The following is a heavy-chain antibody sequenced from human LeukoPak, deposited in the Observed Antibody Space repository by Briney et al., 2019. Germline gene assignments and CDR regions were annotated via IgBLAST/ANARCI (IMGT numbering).Heavy chain of an antibody. V-gene: IGHV3-43*02. CDR1: GFTLGAFA. D-gene: IGHD1-14*01. CDR3: ATWAFYHNLDV. J-gene: IGHJ6*02. Sequence: GSLRLSCAASGFTLGAFAMHWVRQAPGKGLEWVSLINKDGSNTYYADSVKGRFTISRDNSKDSLYLQINSLRTEDSALYYCATWAFYHNLDVWGQGITVIVSS. CDR2: INKDGSNT.